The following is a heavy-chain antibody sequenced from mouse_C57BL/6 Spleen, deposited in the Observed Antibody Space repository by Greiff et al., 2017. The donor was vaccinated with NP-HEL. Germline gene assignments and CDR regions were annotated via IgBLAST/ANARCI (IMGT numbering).Heavy chain of an antibody. J-gene: IGHJ2*01. D-gene: IGHD2-4*01. CDR2: INPSSGYT. CDR3: ARSTMITTNYFDY. V-gene: IGHV1-4*01. CDR1: GYTFTSYT. Sequence: QVQLKQSGAELARPGASVKMSCKASGYTFTSYTMHWVKQRPGQGLEWIGYINPSSGYTKYNQKFKDKATLTADESSSTAYMQLSSLTSEDSAVYYCARSTMITTNYFDYWGQGTTLTVSS.